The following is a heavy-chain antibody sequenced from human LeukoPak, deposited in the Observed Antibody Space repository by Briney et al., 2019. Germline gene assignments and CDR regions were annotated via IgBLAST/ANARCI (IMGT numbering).Heavy chain of an antibody. D-gene: IGHD6-19*01. CDR2: IYYSGTT. J-gene: IGHJ4*02. V-gene: IGHV4-31*02. CDR1: GFTVSSNY. CDR3: ARALGTGWSQKE. Sequence: LRLSCAASGFTVSSNYMSWVRQHPGKGLEWIGYIYYSGTTYYSPSLKSRVTISLDTSKNQFSLKLSSVTAADTAVYYCARALGTGWSQKEWGQGTLVTVSS.